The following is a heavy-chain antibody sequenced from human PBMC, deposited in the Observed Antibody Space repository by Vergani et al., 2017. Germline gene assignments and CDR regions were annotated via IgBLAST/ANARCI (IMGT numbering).Heavy chain of an antibody. CDR2: ISAYNGNT. J-gene: IGHJ4*02. CDR3: ARDRGMIVSNYYFDY. V-gene: IGHV1-18*01. Sequence: QVQLVQSGAEVKKPGASVTVSCKASGYTFTSYGISWVRQAPGQGLEWMGWISAYNGNTNYAQKLQGRVTMTTDTSTSTAYMELRSLRSDDTAAYYCARDRGMIVSNYYFDYWGQGTLVTVSS. D-gene: IGHD3-22*01. CDR1: GYTFTSYG.